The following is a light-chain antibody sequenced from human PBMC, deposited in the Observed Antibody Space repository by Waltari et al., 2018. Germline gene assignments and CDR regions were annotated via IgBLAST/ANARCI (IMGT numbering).Light chain of an antibody. CDR3: SAWDSDLVAVV. Sequence: QAGLTQPPSVSRALGQTATLTCAGNRNNVGNQGVAWLQQHQGHPPKLLSYRSDNRPSGISERFSASRSVNTASLTITGLQADDEADYYCSAWDSDLVAVVFGGGTKLTVL. V-gene: IGLV10-54*04. J-gene: IGLJ3*02. CDR1: RNNVGNQG. CDR2: RSD.